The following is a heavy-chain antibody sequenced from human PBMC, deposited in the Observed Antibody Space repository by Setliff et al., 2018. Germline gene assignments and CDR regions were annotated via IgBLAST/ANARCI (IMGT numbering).Heavy chain of an antibody. Sequence: SETLSLTCKVSGDSMNSGVYYWAWIRQPPGKGLEWIGRIYSGGTIYYNSSLKSRVTISVDTSKSQFSLRLNSVTAADTAVYYCARTGTYRYFDYWGRGTLVTVSS. CDR1: GDSMNSGVYY. CDR3: ARTGTYRYFDY. D-gene: IGHD1-1*01. J-gene: IGHJ4*02. CDR2: IYSGGTI. V-gene: IGHV4-39*01.